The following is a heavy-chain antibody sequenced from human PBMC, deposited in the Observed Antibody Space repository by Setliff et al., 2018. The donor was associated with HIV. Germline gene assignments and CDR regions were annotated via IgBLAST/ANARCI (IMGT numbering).Heavy chain of an antibody. Sequence: PSETLSLTCSVSGGSISSGSYYWTWIRQPAGKGPEWIGHIYTNGYTNYNPSLKSRVTISVDTSKNQFSLKLTSVTAADTAVYYCARASPGIQKDAFDVWGQGTMVTVSS. CDR1: GGSISSGSYY. J-gene: IGHJ3*01. V-gene: IGHV4-61*09. CDR2: IYTNGYT. CDR3: ARASPGIQKDAFDV.